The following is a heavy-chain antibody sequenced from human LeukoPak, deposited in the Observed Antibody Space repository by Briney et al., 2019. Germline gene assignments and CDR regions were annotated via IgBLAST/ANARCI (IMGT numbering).Heavy chain of an antibody. CDR1: GGSFSGYY. J-gene: IGHJ4*02. Sequence: PSETLSLTCAVYGGSFSGYYWSWIRQPPGKGLEWIGEINHSGSTNYNPSLKSRVTISVATSKNQFSLKLSSVTAADTAVYYCARGLENYYGSGSYYLYYFDYWGQGTLVTVSS. CDR3: ARGLENYYGSGSYYLYYFDY. D-gene: IGHD3-10*01. CDR2: INHSGST. V-gene: IGHV4-34*01.